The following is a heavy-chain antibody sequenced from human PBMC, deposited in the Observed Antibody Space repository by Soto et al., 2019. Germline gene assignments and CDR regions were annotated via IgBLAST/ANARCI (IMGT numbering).Heavy chain of an antibody. CDR3: AKSLPIAAAGLNFDY. CDR2: ISGSGGST. CDR1: GFTFSSYA. D-gene: IGHD6-13*01. J-gene: IGHJ4*02. Sequence: VQLLESGGGLVQPGGSLRLSCAASGFTFSSYAMSWVRQAPGKGLEWVAAISGSGGSTYYADSVKGRFTITRDNSKNTLYLQMNSLRAEDRAVYYCAKSLPIAAAGLNFDYWGQGTLVTVSS. V-gene: IGHV3-23*01.